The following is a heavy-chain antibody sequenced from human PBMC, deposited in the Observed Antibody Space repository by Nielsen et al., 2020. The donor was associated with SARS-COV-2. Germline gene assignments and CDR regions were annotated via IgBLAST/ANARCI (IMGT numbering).Heavy chain of an antibody. D-gene: IGHD2-2*02. Sequence: SETLSLTCAISGGSISRYYWTWIRQPPGKGLEWIGYIYYSGSTNYNPSLKSRVTISVDTSKNQFSLKLSSVTAADTAVYYCARAGYCSSTSCYTRYYYYYYGMDVWGQGTTVTVSS. CDR2: IYYSGST. CDR1: GGSISRYY. J-gene: IGHJ6*02. CDR3: ARAGYCSSTSCYTRYYYYYYGMDV. V-gene: IGHV4-59*12.